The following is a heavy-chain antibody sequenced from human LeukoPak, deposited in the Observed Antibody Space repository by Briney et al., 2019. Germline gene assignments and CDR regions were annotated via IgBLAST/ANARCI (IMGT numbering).Heavy chain of an antibody. D-gene: IGHD3-3*01. CDR1: GYTFTSYD. CDR2: MNPNSGNT. Sequence: ASVKVSCKASGYTFTSYDINWVRQATGQGLEWMGWMNPNSGNTGYAQKFQGRVTITRNTSISTAYMELSSLRSEDTAVYYCARGSYYDFWSGYSGANWFDPWGQGTLVTVSS. J-gene: IGHJ5*02. V-gene: IGHV1-8*03. CDR3: ARGSYYDFWSGYSGANWFDP.